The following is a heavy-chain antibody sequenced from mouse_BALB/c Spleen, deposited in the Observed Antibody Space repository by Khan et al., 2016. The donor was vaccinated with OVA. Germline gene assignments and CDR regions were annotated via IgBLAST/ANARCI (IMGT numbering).Heavy chain of an antibody. D-gene: IGHD2-14*01. J-gene: IGHJ3*01. CDR2: INPSNGYT. CDR1: GYTFTSYT. Sequence: QIQLVQPGAELARPGASVKMSCKASGYTFTSYTIHWIKKRPGQGLEWIGYINPSNGYTNYNQKFKDKATLTTDKSSTTAYLQLSSLTSDDSAVYNCVRDGAYHRNDGWIAYWGQGTLGTVSA. CDR3: VRDGAYHRNDGWIAY. V-gene: IGHV1-4*01.